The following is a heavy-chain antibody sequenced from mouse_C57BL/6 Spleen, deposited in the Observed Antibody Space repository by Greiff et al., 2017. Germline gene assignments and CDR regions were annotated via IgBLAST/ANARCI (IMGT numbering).Heavy chain of an antibody. V-gene: IGHV1-64*01. Sequence: QVQLQQPGAELVKPGASVKLSCKASGYTFTSYWMHWVKQRPGQGLEWIGMIPPNSGSTNYTEKFQSKATLTVDKSSSTAYMQLSSLTSEDSAVYYCARRDDGSGDYWGQGTTRTVSS. CDR2: IPPNSGST. CDR3: ARRDDGSGDY. CDR1: GYTFTSYW. J-gene: IGHJ2*01. D-gene: IGHD1-1*01.